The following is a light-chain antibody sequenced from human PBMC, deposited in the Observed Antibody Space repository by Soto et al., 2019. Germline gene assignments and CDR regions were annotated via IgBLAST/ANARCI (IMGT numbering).Light chain of an antibody. CDR2: NNN. V-gene: IGLV1-44*01. J-gene: IGLJ2*01. CDR3: GSWDDTLNVV. Sequence: QLVLTQPPSASGTPGQRVTISCSGSSSNIGGNTVNWYQHLPGTAPRLLIYNNNQRPSGVPDRFSGSKSGTSASLAISGLQSEDEADYYCGSWDDTLNVVFGGGTKLTVL. CDR1: SSNIGGNT.